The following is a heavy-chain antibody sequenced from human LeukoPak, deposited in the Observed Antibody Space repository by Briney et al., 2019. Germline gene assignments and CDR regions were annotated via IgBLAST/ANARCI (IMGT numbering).Heavy chain of an antibody. J-gene: IGHJ6*03. CDR1: GYTLTELS. V-gene: IGHV1-24*01. CDR2: FDPEDGET. CDR3: VSYCSSTSCYTTYYYYMDV. Sequence: ASVKVSCKVSGYTLTELSMHWVRQAPGKGLEWMGGFDPEDGETIYAQKFQGRVTMTEDTSTDTAYMELSSLRSEDTAVYYCVSYCSSTSCYTTYYYYMDVWGKGITVTVSS. D-gene: IGHD2-2*02.